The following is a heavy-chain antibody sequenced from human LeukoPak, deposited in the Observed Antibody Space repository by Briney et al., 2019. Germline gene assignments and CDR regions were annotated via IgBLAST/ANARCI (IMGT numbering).Heavy chain of an antibody. J-gene: IGHJ4*02. CDR3: ARGSPAVAAQKGDY. Sequence: ASVKVSCKASGYTFTGYYMHWVRQAPGQGLEWMGWINPNSGGTNYAQKFQGRVTMTRDTSISTAYMKLSRLRSDDTAVYYCARGSPAVAAQKGDYWGQGTLVTVSS. D-gene: IGHD6-19*01. V-gene: IGHV1-2*02. CDR2: INPNSGGT. CDR1: GYTFTGYY.